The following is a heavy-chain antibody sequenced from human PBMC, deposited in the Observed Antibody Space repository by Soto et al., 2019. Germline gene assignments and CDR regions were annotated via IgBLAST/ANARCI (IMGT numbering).Heavy chain of an antibody. V-gene: IGHV1-69*08. Sequence: QVQLVQSGAVMRKPGSSVKVSCKASGDTFGSYTLSWLRRAPGLGLEWMARILPAHGIANYAQKFQDKVTVTADMSTQTTYLEITSLNSDDTAGFLCAGDRGAVGFFDSWGQGTLVSVSS. J-gene: IGHJ4*02. CDR2: ILPAHGIA. CDR1: GDTFGSYT. CDR3: AGDRGAVGFFDS. D-gene: IGHD6-25*01.